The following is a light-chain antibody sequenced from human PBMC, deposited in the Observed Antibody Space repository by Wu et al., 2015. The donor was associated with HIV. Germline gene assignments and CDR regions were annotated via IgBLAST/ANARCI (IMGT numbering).Light chain of an antibody. V-gene: IGKV3-20*01. CDR2: GAS. CDR1: QSVTSDY. J-gene: IGKJ4*01. CDR3: QQYGTSPS. Sequence: EILLTQSPGTLSLSPGERATLSCRASQSVTSDYLAWYQQHPGQAPRLLIYGASHRATGIPDRFSGSGSGTDFTLTISRLEPEDSAVYYCQQYGTSPSFGGGAKLEIK.